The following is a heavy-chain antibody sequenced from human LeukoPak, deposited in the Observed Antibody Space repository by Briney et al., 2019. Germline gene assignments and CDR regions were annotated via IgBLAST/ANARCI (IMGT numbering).Heavy chain of an antibody. D-gene: IGHD2/OR15-2a*01. CDR1: GFTVSSNY. CDR3: ARVLSVSYCDS. Sequence: GGSLRLSCAASGFTVSSNYMSWVRQAPGKGLEWVSVIYSGGTTYYADSVKGRFTISRDNSKNTLYLQMNSLRDEDTAVYYCARVLSVSYCDSWGQGTLVTVSS. J-gene: IGHJ4*02. V-gene: IGHV3-53*01. CDR2: IYSGGTT.